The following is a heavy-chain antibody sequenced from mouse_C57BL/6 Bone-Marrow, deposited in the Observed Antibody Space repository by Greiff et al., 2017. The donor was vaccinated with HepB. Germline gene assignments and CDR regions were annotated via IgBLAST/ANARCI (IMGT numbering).Heavy chain of an antibody. D-gene: IGHD3-2*01. J-gene: IGHJ4*01. CDR1: GYTFTDYY. Sequence: VQLKESGPVLVKPGASVKMSCKASGYTFTDYYMNWVKQSHGKSLEWIGVINPYNGGTSYNQKFKGKATLTVDKSSSTAYMELNSLTSEDSAVYYCARGQLGYYAMDYWGQGTSVTVSS. CDR3: ARGQLGYYAMDY. V-gene: IGHV1-19*01. CDR2: INPYNGGT.